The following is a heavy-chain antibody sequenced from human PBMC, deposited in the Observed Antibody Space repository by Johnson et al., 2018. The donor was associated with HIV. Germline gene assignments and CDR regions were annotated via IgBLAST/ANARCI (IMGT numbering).Heavy chain of an antibody. Sequence: VQLVESGGGVVQPGGSLRLSCAASGFTFSNAWMNWVRQAPGKGLEWVGRIKRKSDGGTTDYAAPVKGRFSISRDDSKSTVYLQMNSLKTEDSAVYYCTTDLIVVIPIGAFDVWGQGTTVTVSS. CDR2: IKRKSDGGTT. J-gene: IGHJ3*01. V-gene: IGHV3-15*01. CDR3: TTDLIVVIPIGAFDV. CDR1: GFTFSNAW. D-gene: IGHD2-21*01.